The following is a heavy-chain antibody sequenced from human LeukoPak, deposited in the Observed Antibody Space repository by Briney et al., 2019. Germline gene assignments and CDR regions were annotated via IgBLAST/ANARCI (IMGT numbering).Heavy chain of an antibody. CDR3: ARDRLPSSYRGLDP. J-gene: IGHJ5*02. Sequence: GGSLRLYCAASGFKFSNYYMSWVRQAPGKGLEWVANMNQDGSQRNYVDSVKGRFTISRDNAKNSLYLQMNSLRVEDTAVYFCARDRLPSSYRGLDPWGQGTPVIVSS. CDR1: GFKFSNYY. D-gene: IGHD6-13*01. CDR2: MNQDGSQR. V-gene: IGHV3-7*03.